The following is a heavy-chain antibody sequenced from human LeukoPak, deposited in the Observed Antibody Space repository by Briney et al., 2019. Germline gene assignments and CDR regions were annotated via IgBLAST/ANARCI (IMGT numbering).Heavy chain of an antibody. CDR3: ASGAFDGPLYGTYWYFHV. Sequence: PSETLSLTCAGSGASINNNYSTWVWQPPGKGLEWIGYIYSNGNTNYNPSLKGRVTMSIETSKNQFSLQLPSVTAADTAVYYCASGAFDGPLYGTYWYFHVWGRGTLVTVSS. CDR2: IYSNGNT. J-gene: IGHJ2*01. V-gene: IGHV4-59*01. CDR1: GASINNNY. D-gene: IGHD3-3*02.